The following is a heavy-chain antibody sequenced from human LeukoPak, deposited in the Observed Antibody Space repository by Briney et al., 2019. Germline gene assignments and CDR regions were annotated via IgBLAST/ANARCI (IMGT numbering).Heavy chain of an antibody. Sequence: PSETLSLTCTLSGGSIGSYYRNWIRQPPGKGLEWIGYIYYSGSTNYNPSLKSRVTISVDTSKNRFSLKLSSVTAADTAVYYCARGANSIGYYSIFFFDYWRQGTLVTVSS. CDR2: IYYSGST. J-gene: IGHJ4*02. CDR3: ARGANSIGYYSIFFFDY. D-gene: IGHD3-22*01. V-gene: IGHV4-59*01. CDR1: GGSIGSYY.